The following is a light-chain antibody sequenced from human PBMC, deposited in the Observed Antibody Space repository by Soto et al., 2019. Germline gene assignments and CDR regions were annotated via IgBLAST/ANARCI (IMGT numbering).Light chain of an antibody. CDR2: AVT. J-gene: IGLJ1*01. V-gene: IGLV2-14*01. CDR1: SSDVGGYNY. CDR3: SSYTSSSTL. Sequence: QSALTQPASVSGSPGQSITISCTGTSSDVGGYNYVSWYQQHPGKAPKLMIYAVTDRPSGVSSRFSGSKSGNTASLTISGLQAEDEADYYCSSYTSSSTLFGTGTKLP.